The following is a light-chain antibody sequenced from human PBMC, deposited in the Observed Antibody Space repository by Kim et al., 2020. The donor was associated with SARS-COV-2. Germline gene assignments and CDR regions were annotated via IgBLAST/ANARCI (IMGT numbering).Light chain of an antibody. CDR2: GAT. V-gene: IGKV3-20*01. CDR3: QQYGSSPPYT. Sequence: SAGERATHTGRASQSVRSSYLAWYQQKPGQTPRLLIYGATSRANGIPDRFSGSGSGTDFTLTISRLEPEDFAVYYCQQYGSSPPYTFGQGTKLEI. CDR1: QSVRSSY. J-gene: IGKJ2*01.